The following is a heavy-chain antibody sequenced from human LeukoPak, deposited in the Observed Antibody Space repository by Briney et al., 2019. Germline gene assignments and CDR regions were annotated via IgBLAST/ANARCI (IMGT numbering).Heavy chain of an antibody. Sequence: GESLKISCKGSGYSFTSYWIGWVRQMPGKGLEWMGIIYPGDSDTRYSPSFQGQVTISADKSISTAYLQWSSLKASDTAMYYCARTSIAARLPYNWFDPWGQGTPVTVSS. CDR2: IYPGDSDT. J-gene: IGHJ5*02. CDR3: ARTSIAARLPYNWFDP. CDR1: GYSFTSYW. D-gene: IGHD6-6*01. V-gene: IGHV5-51*01.